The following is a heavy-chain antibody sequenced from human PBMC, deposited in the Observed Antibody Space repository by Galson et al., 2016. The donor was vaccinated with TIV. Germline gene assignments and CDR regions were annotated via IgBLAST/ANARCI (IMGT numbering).Heavy chain of an antibody. CDR1: GYSFSRYW. D-gene: IGHD4-17*01. V-gene: IGHV5-51*01. CDR2: IYPGDSAT. CDR3: ARQYDFGDYRGDAFDI. Sequence: QSGAEVKKPGEALKISCQASGYSFSRYWIGWVRQMPGKGLEWMGMIYPGDSATRYSPSFRGQVTISVDRSITTAYLQWISLRASDTATYYCARQYDFGDYRGDAFDIWGQGTLVIVSS. J-gene: IGHJ3*02.